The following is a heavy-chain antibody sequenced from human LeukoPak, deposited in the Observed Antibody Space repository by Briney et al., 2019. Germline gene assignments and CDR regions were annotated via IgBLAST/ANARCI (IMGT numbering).Heavy chain of an antibody. V-gene: IGHV4-59*08. CDR2: IYYSGST. CDR1: GGSISSYY. CDR3: ARLNGGS. J-gene: IGHJ4*02. D-gene: IGHD3-16*01. Sequence: SETLSLTCTVSGGSISSYYWSWIRQPPGKGLEWIGYIYYSGSTNYNPSLKSRVTISVDTSKNQFSLKLSSVTAADTAVYYCARLNGGSWGQGTLVTVSS.